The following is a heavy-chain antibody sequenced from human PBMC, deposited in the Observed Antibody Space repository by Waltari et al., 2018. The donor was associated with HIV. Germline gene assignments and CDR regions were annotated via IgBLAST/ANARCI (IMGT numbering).Heavy chain of an antibody. V-gene: IGHV3-33*01. J-gene: IGHJ6*02. CDR3: ARDVQGYCGGERCFYGMDV. Sequence: QVQLVESGGGVVQPGRSLRLSCAASGFPASTYGMHWVRQAPGKGLEWVAVIWYDGSNTYYTDSVKGRFTISRDNSKNTLYLQMYSLRAEDTAVYYCARDVQGYCGGERCFYGMDVWGQGTTVTVSS. CDR1: GFPASTYG. D-gene: IGHD2-21*01. CDR2: IWYDGSNT.